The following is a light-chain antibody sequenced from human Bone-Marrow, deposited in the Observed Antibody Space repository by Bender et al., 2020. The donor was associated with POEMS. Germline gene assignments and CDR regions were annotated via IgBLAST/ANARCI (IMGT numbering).Light chain of an antibody. CDR2: DVS. CDR3: SSYTSSSTLVV. Sequence: QSALTQPASVSGSPGQSITISCTGSTTDFVGYNSVSWYQQPAGTAPKLIIFDVSHRPSGVSPRFSGSKSGNTASLTISGLQSEDEANYYCSSYTSSSTLVVFGGGTKLTVL. J-gene: IGLJ2*01. CDR1: TTDFVGYNS. V-gene: IGLV2-14*03.